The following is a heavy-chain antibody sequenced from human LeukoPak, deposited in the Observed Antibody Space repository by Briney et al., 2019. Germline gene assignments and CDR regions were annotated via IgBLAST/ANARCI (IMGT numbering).Heavy chain of an antibody. D-gene: IGHD1-26*01. CDR2: IIPIFCTA. V-gene: IGHV1-69*13. CDR3: ARDSYSGSYGDAFDI. J-gene: IGHJ3*02. Sequence: SVQVSCKASGGTFSSYAISWVRQAPGQGREWMGGIIPIFCTANYAHNSQGRVTITADESTGTAYMELSSLRSEDTAVYYCARDSYSGSYGDAFDIWGQGTMVTVSS. CDR1: GGTFSSYA.